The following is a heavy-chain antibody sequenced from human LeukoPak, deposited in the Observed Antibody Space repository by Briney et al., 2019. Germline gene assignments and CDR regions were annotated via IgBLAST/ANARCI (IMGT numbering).Heavy chain of an antibody. D-gene: IGHD3-10*01. J-gene: IGHJ3*02. V-gene: IGHV4-30-2*06. CDR2: THHSGSP. CDR1: GVSITSGGYY. CDR3: TRDVFRREGAFDI. Sequence: NPSQTLSLTCSVSGVSITSGGYYWSWIRQSPGKGLEWIGSTHHSGSPYYTPSLKSRVIISVDRSKDQFSLSLTSVTAADTAVYYCTRDVFRREGAFDIWGQGTMVTVSS.